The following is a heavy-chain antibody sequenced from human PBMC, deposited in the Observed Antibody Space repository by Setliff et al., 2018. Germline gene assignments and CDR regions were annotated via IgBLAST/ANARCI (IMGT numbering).Heavy chain of an antibody. J-gene: IGHJ4*02. V-gene: IGHV3-23*01. CDR1: GGSISSYS. CDR2: IGDSGNSA. Sequence: ETLSLTCTVSGGSISSYSWSWVRQAPGKGLEWVSSIGDSGNSAYYADSVKGRFTISRDNSKNTVYVQMNSLRAEDTAVYYCAKDGGGTYYSRSDYWGQGTLVTVSS. D-gene: IGHD1-26*01. CDR3: AKDGGGTYYSRSDY.